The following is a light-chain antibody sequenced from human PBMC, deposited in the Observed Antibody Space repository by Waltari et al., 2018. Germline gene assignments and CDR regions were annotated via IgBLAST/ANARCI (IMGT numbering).Light chain of an antibody. Sequence: IVLTQSPATLSLSPGERVTLSCGASQSVASNYLALYQQKPGLAPRLLIYDASSRATGIPARFSGSGSGTDFTLTISRLEPEDFAVYFCQQYAGSPWTFGQGTKVEIK. V-gene: IGKV3D-20*01. CDR2: DAS. J-gene: IGKJ1*01. CDR3: QQYAGSPWT. CDR1: QSVASNY.